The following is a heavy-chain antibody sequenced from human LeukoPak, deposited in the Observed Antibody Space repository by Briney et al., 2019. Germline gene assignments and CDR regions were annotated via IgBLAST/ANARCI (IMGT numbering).Heavy chain of an antibody. CDR3: ARDSGPRYGMDV. V-gene: IGHV4-31*03. D-gene: IGHD5-12*01. J-gene: IGHJ6*02. CDR2: IFNSGST. CDR1: GASISSGGYF. Sequence: SETLSLTCTVSGASISSGGYFWSWIRQRPGTGLERIGYIFNSGSTHYSPSLKSRLIISLDTSKNQFSLKLTSVTAADTAVYYCARDSGPRYGMDVWGQGTTVTVSS.